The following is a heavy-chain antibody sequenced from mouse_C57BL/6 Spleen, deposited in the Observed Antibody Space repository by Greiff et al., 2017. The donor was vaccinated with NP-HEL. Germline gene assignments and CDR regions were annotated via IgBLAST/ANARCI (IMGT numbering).Heavy chain of an antibody. CDR3: ARWLPHYFDY. J-gene: IGHJ2*01. CDR1: GFTFSDYY. D-gene: IGHD2-2*01. V-gene: IGHV5-16*01. Sequence: EVQLVESEGGLVQPGSSMKLSCTASGFTFSDYYMAWVRQVPEKGLEWVANINYDGSSTYYLDSLKSRFIISRDNAKNILYLQMSSLKSEDTATYYCARWLPHYFDYWGQGTTLTVSS. CDR2: INYDGSST.